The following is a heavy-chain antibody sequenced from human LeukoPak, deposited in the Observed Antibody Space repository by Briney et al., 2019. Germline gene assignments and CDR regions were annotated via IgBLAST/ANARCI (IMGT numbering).Heavy chain of an antibody. CDR1: GYTFTGYY. CDR3: ARGRVGATRLDY. J-gene: IGHJ4*02. V-gene: IGHV1-2*02. D-gene: IGHD1-26*01. CDR2: INPNSGGT. Sequence: ASVKVSCKASGYTFTGYYMRWVRQAPGQGLEWMGWINPNSGGTNYAQKFQGRVTTTRDTSISTAYMELSRLRSDDTAVYYCARGRVGATRLDYWGQGTLVTVSS.